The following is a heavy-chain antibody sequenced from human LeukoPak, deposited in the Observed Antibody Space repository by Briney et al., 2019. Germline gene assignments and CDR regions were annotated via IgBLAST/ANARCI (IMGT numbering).Heavy chain of an antibody. D-gene: IGHD2-15*01. J-gene: IGHJ5*02. CDR3: AKDQSGALFDP. CDR1: GFSFKSYG. Sequence: GGSLRLSCATSGFSFKSYGMHWVRQAPGKGLEWVAVLWNDGTTKYYADSVKGRFTISRDISKSTLYLQMDSLRVDDTAVYYCAKDQSGALFDPWGQGTLVTVSS. V-gene: IGHV3-33*06. CDR2: LWNDGTTK.